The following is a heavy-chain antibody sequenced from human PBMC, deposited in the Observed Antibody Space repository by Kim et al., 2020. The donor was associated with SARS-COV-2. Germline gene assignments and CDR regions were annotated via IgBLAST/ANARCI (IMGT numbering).Heavy chain of an antibody. CDR1: GGSISSGDYY. CDR3: ARGEAFRPFDY. J-gene: IGHJ4*02. V-gene: IGHV4-30-4*01. Sequence: SETLSLTCTVSGGSISSGDYYWNWIRQPPGKGLEWIGYIYYSGSTYYNASLKSRVTISVDTSKNQFSLKLSSVTAADTAVYYCARGEAFRPFDYWGQGTLVTVSS. CDR2: IYYSGST.